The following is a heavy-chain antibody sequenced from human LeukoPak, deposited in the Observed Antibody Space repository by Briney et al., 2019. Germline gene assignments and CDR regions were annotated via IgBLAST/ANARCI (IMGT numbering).Heavy chain of an antibody. D-gene: IGHD3-10*01. J-gene: IGHJ2*01. Sequence: PSETLSLTCAVSAGSVSSGDYYWTWIRQPPGKGLEWIGYIYNSENTYYNPSLKSRVTISIDTSKNQFSLNLNSVTAADTAVYYCAREMFYYGPGSHFAYWYFDLWGRGTPVTVSS. CDR1: AGSVSSGDYY. V-gene: IGHV4-30-4*01. CDR2: IYNSENT. CDR3: AREMFYYGPGSHFAYWYFDL.